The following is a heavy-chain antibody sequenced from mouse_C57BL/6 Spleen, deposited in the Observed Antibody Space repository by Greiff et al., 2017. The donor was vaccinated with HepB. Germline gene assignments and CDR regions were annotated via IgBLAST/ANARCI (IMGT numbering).Heavy chain of an antibody. CDR1: GYTFTSYW. CDR3: ARRDDYDPFAY. V-gene: IGHV1-69*01. CDR2: IDPSDSYT. D-gene: IGHD2-4*01. J-gene: IGHJ3*01. Sequence: QVQLKQPGAELVMPGASVKLSCKASGYTFTSYWMHWVKQRPGQGLEWIGEIDPSDSYTNYNQKFKGKSTLTVDKSSSTAYMQLSSLTSEDSAVYYCARRDDYDPFAYWGQGTLVTVSA.